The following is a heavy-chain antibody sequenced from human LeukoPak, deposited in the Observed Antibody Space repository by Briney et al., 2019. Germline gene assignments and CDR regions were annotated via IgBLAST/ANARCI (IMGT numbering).Heavy chain of an antibody. D-gene: IGHD3-10*01. CDR1: GGSLSSYY. Sequence: SETLSLTCPVSGGSLSSYYWSWIREPPGKGLEGVWYIYYSGSTNYNPSLKSRVTISVDTSKNPFSLKLSSVTAADTAAYYCARDSSIDYGSGFVYDYWGQGTLVTVSS. V-gene: IGHV4-59*01. CDR3: ARDSSIDYGSGFVYDY. CDR2: IYYSGST. J-gene: IGHJ4*02.